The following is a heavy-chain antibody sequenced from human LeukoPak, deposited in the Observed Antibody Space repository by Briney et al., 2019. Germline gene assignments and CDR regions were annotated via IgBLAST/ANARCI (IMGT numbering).Heavy chain of an antibody. J-gene: IGHJ3*02. Sequence: PGRSLRLSCAASGFTFRTYGMHWVRQAPGKGLEWAAVIWYDGSNKYYADSVKGRFTISRDNSKNTLYLQMNSLRAEDTAVYYCARDPAYCGGDCYSVYQDAFDIWGQGTRVTVSS. D-gene: IGHD2-21*02. CDR1: GFTFRTYG. CDR3: ARDPAYCGGDCYSVYQDAFDI. V-gene: IGHV3-33*01. CDR2: IWYDGSNK.